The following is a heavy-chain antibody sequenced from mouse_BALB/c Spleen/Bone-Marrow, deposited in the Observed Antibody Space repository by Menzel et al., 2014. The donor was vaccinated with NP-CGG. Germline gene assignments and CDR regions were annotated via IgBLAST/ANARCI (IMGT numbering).Heavy chain of an antibody. Sequence: QVQLQQPGAELVRPGASVKLSCKASGYTFTSSWMNWVKQRPDQGLEWIGRIDPYDSITHYNRIFKDKAILAVGKSSSTAYMQLSRLTAEGSAVYYGARGLRGLDYWGQGTTLTVSS. V-gene: IGHV1-52*01. CDR1: GYTFTSSW. D-gene: IGHD2-4*01. J-gene: IGHJ2*01. CDR2: IDPYDSIT. CDR3: ARGLRGLDY.